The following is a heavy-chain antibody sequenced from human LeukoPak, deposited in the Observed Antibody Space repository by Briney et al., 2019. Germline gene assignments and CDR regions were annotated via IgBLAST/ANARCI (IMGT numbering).Heavy chain of an antibody. CDR3: ATYYYGSGSHHAYFDY. D-gene: IGHD3-10*01. CDR1: GGTFSSYA. J-gene: IGHJ4*02. Sequence: SVKVSCKASGGTFSSYAISWVRQAPGQGLEWMGGIIPIFGTANYAQKFQGRVTITADESTSTAYMELRSLRSDDTAVYYCATYYYGSGSHHAYFDYWGQGTLVTVSS. V-gene: IGHV1-69*01. CDR2: IIPIFGTA.